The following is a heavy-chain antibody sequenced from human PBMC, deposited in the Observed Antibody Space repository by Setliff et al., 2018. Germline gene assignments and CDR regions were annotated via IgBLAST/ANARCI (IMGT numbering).Heavy chain of an antibody. CDR3: ARENTAKNFWGEESDY. CDR1: GYTFTSYG. J-gene: IGHJ4*02. Sequence: ASVKVSCKASGYTFTSYGFSWVRQAPGQGLEWMGWISGYNGNTNYAQKVQGRVKMTRDTSTNTVYMQLNSLRFEDRAVYYCARENTAKNFWGEESDYWGQGTLVTVSS. V-gene: IGHV1-18*01. CDR2: ISGYNGNT. D-gene: IGHD3-3*01.